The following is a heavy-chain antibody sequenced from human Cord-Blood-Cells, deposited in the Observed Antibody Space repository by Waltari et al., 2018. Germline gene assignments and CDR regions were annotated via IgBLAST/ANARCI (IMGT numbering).Heavy chain of an antibody. D-gene: IGHD2-15*01. CDR2: IYHSGST. J-gene: IGHJ5*02. CDR3: ARGVVVAANNLFDP. V-gene: IGHV4-30-2*01. Sequence: LQESGSGLVKPSQTLSLTCAVSGGSISSGGYSWSWIRQPPGKGLEWIGYIYHSGSTYYNPSLKSRVTISVDRSKNQFSLKLSSVTAADTAVYYCARGVVVAANNLFDPWGQGTLVTVSS. CDR1: GGSISSGGYS.